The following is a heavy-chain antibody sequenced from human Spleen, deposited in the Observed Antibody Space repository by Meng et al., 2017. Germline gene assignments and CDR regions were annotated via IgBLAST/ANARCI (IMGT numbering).Heavy chain of an antibody. Sequence: QVHLPQWGAGLLKPSGTRSLPGVVSGGAFSDYYWSWIRQPPGKGLEWIGEINHSGSTNYNPSLESRATISVDTSQNNLSLKLSSVTAADSAVYYCARGPTTMAHDFDYWGQGTLVTVSS. D-gene: IGHD4-11*01. CDR3: ARGPTTMAHDFDY. CDR2: INHSGST. V-gene: IGHV4-34*01. CDR1: GGAFSDYY. J-gene: IGHJ4*02.